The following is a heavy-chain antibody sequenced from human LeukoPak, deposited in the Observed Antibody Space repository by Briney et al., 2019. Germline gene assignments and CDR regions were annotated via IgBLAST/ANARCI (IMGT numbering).Heavy chain of an antibody. V-gene: IGHV6-1*01. CDR1: GDSFSSNSAA. J-gene: IGHJ4*02. CDR2: TYYRSKWYI. Sequence: SQTLSLTCAISGDSFSSNSAAWTWIRQSPSRGLEWLGRTYYRSKWYIEYEASVRSRITIKPDTSKNQFSLQLSSMTPEDTAVYYCAREPDYSGCDCWGQGTLVTVSS. CDR3: AREPDYSGCDC. D-gene: IGHD6-19*01.